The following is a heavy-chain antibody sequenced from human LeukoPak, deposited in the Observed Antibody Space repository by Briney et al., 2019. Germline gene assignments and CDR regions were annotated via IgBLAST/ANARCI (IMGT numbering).Heavy chain of an antibody. CDR1: GYIFSNYD. CDR2: MNPNSGRR. D-gene: IGHD3-16*02. CDR3: ARGLRSDY. J-gene: IGHJ4*02. V-gene: IGHV1-8*01. Sequence: ASVKVSCKASGYIFSNYDINWVRQAPGHGLEWMGWMNPNSGRRVYAQKFQGRVTMTRNSSINTAYMELTSLRSDDGAVYYCARGLRSDYWGQRTLGTVSS.